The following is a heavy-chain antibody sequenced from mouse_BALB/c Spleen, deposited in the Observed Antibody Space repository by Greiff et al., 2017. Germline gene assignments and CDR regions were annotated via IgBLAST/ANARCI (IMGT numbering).Heavy chain of an antibody. CDR3: ARSLYGNYGYWYFDV. J-gene: IGHJ1*01. D-gene: IGHD2-1*01. CDR2: IDPYNGGT. CDR1: GYAFTSYN. Sequence: VHVKQSGPELVKPGASVKVSCKASGYAFTSYNMYWVKQSHGKSLEWIGYIDPYNGGTSYNQKFKGKATLTVDKSSSTAYMHLNSLTSEDSAVYYCARSLYGNYGYWYFDVWGAGTTVTVSS. V-gene: IGHV1S135*01.